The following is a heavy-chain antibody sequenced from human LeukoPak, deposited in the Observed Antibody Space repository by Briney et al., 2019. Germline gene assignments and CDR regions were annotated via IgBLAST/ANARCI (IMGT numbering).Heavy chain of an antibody. V-gene: IGHV4-61*02. CDR1: GGSISSGSYY. Sequence: SETLSLTCTVSGGSISSGSYYWSWIRQPAGKGLEWIGRIYTTGSTNYNPSLKSRVTISVDTSKNQFSLKLSSVTAADTAVYYCARNPLTRILTFDPWGQGTLVTVSS. CDR2: IYTTGST. D-gene: IGHD2-15*01. J-gene: IGHJ5*02. CDR3: ARNPLTRILTFDP.